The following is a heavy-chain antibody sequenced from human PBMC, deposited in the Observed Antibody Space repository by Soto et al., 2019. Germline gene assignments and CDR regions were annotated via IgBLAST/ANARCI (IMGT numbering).Heavy chain of an antibody. V-gene: IGHV4-30-4*01. CDR1: GGSISSGDSY. D-gene: IGHD5-18*01. CDR2: IYYSGST. CDR3: ATASPVVTDV. J-gene: IGHJ6*02. Sequence: QVQLQESGPGLVKPSQTLSLTCTVSGGSISSGDSYWSWIRQPPGKGLEWIGYIYYSGSTYYNPSLKGRVTISVDTSTSQFSLKLSSVTAADTAVYYCATASPVVTDVWGQGPTVTV.